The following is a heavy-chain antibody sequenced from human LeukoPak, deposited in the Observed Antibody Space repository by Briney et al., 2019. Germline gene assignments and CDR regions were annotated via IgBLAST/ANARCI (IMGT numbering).Heavy chain of an antibody. Sequence: PGGSLRLSCAASGFTFSSYSMNWVRQAPGKGLEWVSSISSSSSYIYYADSVKGRFTISRDNAKNSLYLQMNSLRAEDTAVYYCARDLTPHWYYYGMDVWGQGTTVTVSS. CDR2: ISSSSSYI. CDR1: GFTFSSYS. V-gene: IGHV3-21*01. J-gene: IGHJ6*02. CDR3: ARDLTPHWYYYGMDV.